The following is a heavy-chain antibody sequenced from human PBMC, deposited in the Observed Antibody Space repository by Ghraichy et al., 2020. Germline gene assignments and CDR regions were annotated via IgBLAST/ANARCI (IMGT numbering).Heavy chain of an antibody. V-gene: IGHV3-15*01. CDR3: ARLGAFDY. Sequence: GGSLRLSCTASGFTFSDAWMPWVRQAPGKGLEWVGRIRSKTDGGTTDYGATVKGRFTISRDDSKNTLYLQLNSLKTEDTAVYYCARLGAFDYWGQGTLVTVSS. CDR2: IRSKTDGGTT. D-gene: IGHD3-9*01. J-gene: IGHJ4*02. CDR1: GFTFSDAW.